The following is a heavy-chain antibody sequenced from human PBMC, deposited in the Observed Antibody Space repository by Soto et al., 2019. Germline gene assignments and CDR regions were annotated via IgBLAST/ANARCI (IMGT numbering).Heavy chain of an antibody. D-gene: IGHD3-22*01. Sequence: GGSLRLSCSASGFTFSMHSMHWVRQTPGKALEYFSAISRDGRSTFYADSVKGRFTISRDNSKNTLYLRMNSLRSDDTAVYYCVKEANPFINTLVVLIFDYWGQGT. CDR3: VKEANPFINTLVVLIFDY. J-gene: IGHJ4*02. CDR1: GFTFSMHS. V-gene: IGHV3-64D*08. CDR2: ISRDGRST.